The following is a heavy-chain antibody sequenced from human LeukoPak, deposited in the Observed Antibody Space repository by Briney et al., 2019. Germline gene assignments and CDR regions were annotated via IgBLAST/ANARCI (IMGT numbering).Heavy chain of an antibody. J-gene: IGHJ1*01. D-gene: IGHD6-13*01. CDR1: GGTFSSYA. V-gene: IGHV1-69*04. CDR2: IIPILGIA. Sequence: GASVKASCKASGGTFSSYAISWVRQAPGQGLEWMGRIIPILGIANYAQKFQGRVTITADKSTSTAYMELSSLRSEDTAVYYCARAGIAAAGTEYFQHWGQGTLVTVSS. CDR3: ARAGIAAAGTEYFQH.